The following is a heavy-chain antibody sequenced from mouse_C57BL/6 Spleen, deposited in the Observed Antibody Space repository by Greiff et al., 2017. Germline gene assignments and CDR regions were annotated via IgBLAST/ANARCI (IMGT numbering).Heavy chain of an antibody. Sequence: VQLVESGPELVKPGASVKISCKASGYAFSSSWMNWVKQRPGKGLEWIGRIYPGDGDTNYNGKFKGKATLTADKSSSTAYMQLSSLTSEDSAVYCCARGGFYGSSRYYFDYWGQGTTLTVSS. CDR1: GYAFSSSW. CDR3: ARGGFYGSSRYYFDY. V-gene: IGHV1-82*01. D-gene: IGHD1-1*01. CDR2: IYPGDGDT. J-gene: IGHJ2*01.